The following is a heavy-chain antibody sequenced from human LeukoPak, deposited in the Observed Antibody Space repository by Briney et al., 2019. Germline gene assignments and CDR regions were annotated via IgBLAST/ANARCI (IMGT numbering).Heavy chain of an antibody. J-gene: IGHJ4*02. CDR1: GWSFSGYY. CDR3: ARRGSAATVVTSNY. Sequence: SETLSLTCAVSGWSFSGYYLSWIRQPPGKGLEWIGEINHSGSTNYNPSLKRRVTISVDTSKNKFSLQLSSVPAADTAVYYCARRGSAATVVTSNYWGQGTLVTVSS. D-gene: IGHD4-23*01. CDR2: INHSGST. V-gene: IGHV4-34*01.